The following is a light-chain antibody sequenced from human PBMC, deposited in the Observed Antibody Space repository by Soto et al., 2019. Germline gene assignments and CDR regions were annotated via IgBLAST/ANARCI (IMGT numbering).Light chain of an antibody. J-gene: IGKJ1*01. CDR2: AAS. CDR3: QQYHRYSWT. CDR1: QGISTY. V-gene: IGKV1-17*03. Sequence: DIQMSQSPSAMSASVGDRVTITCRASQGISTYLAWFQQKPGKVPKRLIYAASILQSGVPSRFSGSGSGTDFTLTISSLQPDDFASYYCQQYHRYSWTFGQGTKVDIK.